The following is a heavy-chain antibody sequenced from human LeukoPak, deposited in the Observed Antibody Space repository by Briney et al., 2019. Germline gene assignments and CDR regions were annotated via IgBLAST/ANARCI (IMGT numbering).Heavy chain of an antibody. J-gene: IGHJ4*02. V-gene: IGHV3-66*02. CDR3: ARGSSLAAVARGFDY. CDR1: GFTVSSNY. CDR2: IYSGGTA. D-gene: IGHD6-19*01. Sequence: GSLRLSCAASGFTVSSNYMGWVRQAPGKGLDWVSVIYSGGTAYYADSVMGRFTISRDSSKNILHLQMDSLTVDDTALYYCARGSSLAAVARGFDYWGQGTLVTVSS.